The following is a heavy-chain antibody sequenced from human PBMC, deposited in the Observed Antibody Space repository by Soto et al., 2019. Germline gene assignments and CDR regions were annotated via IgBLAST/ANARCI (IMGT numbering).Heavy chain of an antibody. V-gene: IGHV3-48*01. D-gene: IGHD2-2*01. CDR3: ARAKSLVVVAIRCYYYYYMDV. J-gene: IGHJ6*03. CDR1: GFTFSSYS. CDR2: ISSSSSTI. Sequence: EVQLVESGGGLVQPGGSLRLSCAASGFTFSSYSMNWVRQAPGKGLEWVSYISSSSSTIYYEDSVKGRFTISRDNAKNSLYLQMNSLRAEDTAVYYCARAKSLVVVAIRCYYYYYMDVWGKGTTVTVSS.